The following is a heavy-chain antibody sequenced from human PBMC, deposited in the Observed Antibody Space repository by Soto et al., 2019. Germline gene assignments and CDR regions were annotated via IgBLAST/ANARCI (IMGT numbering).Heavy chain of an antibody. CDR2: IYYSGST. CDR1: GGSISSYY. J-gene: IGHJ4*02. D-gene: IGHD2-15*01. V-gene: IGHV4-59*08. CDR3: GLATRARGGSGDY. Sequence: QVQLQESGPGLVKPSETLSLTCTVSGGSISSYYWSWIRLPPGKGLEWIGYIYYSGSTNYNPSLKSRVTISVDTSKNQFSLKLSSVTAADTAVYYCGLATRARGGSGDYWGQGTLVTVSS.